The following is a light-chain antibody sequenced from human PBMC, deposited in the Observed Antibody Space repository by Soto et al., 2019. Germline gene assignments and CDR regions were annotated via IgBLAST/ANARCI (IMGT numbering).Light chain of an antibody. CDR1: QSLLHSNGYNY. J-gene: IGKJ4*01. CDR3: MQALQSPT. CDR2: LGS. Sequence: DIVMTQSPLSLPVTPGEPASISCRSSQSLLHSNGYNYLDWYLQKPGQSPQLLIYLGSNRASGVPDRFSRSGSDTDFTLKISRVEAEDLGVYYCMQALQSPTFGGGTKVQIK. V-gene: IGKV2-28*01.